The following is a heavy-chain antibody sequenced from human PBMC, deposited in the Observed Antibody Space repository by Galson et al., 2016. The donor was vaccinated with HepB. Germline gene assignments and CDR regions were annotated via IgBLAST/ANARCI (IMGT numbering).Heavy chain of an antibody. CDR1: GGTFSIYA. V-gene: IGHV1-69*13. CDR2: IIPIFGTT. Sequence: SVKVSCKASGGTFSIYAISWVRQAPGQGLEWMGGIIPIFGTTNYAQKFQGRVTITADESTSIAYMELSSLRSEDTAVYYCAREGGPYIDYWGQGTLVTVSS. D-gene: IGHD1-26*01. J-gene: IGHJ4*02. CDR3: AREGGPYIDY.